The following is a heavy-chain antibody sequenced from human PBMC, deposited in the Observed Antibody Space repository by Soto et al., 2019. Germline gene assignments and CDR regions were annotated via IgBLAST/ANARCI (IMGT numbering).Heavy chain of an antibody. CDR1: GFSVSSSH. J-gene: IGHJ5*02. CDR3: AKLGPYGSESYSFRYNWIDP. Sequence: EVQLVDSGGGLIQPGGSLRLSCAASGFSVSSSHMIWVRQAPGKGLEWVSVIYSGGTTYYAGSVKGRFTISRDKSKNAVYHQMASLRTEDTAVYHCAKLGPYGSESYSFRYNWIDPWGQGTLVTVSS. D-gene: IGHD3-10*01. V-gene: IGHV3-53*01. CDR2: IYSGGTT.